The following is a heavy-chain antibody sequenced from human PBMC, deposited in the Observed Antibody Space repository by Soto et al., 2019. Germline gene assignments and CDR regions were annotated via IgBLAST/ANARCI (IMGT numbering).Heavy chain of an antibody. CDR1: GFTFSIYG. V-gene: IGHV3-30*18. CDR3: AKESGSGWHFDY. D-gene: IGHD6-19*01. CDR2: ISYDGSNK. Sequence: QVQLVESGGGVVQPGRSLRLSCAASGFTFSIYGMHWVRQAPGKGLEWVAVISYDGSNKYYADSVKGRFTISRDNSKNTLYLQMNSLRAEDTAVYYCAKESGSGWHFDYWGQGTLVTVSS. J-gene: IGHJ4*02.